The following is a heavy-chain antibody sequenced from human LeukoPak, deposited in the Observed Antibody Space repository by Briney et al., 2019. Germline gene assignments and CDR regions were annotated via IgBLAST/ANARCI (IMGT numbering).Heavy chain of an antibody. CDR2: LSTDSDDT. D-gene: IGHD6-13*01. CDR3: ARGGAAAETSGFDH. CDR1: GYAFTSHD. J-gene: IGHJ4*02. Sequence: ASVKVSCEVFGYAFTSHDINWVRQAPGQGLEWMGWLSTDSDDTGYAQKFQGRVSMTRDNSIDTAYMELRGLKSDDTAVYYCARGGAAAETSGFDHWGRGTLVIVSA. V-gene: IGHV1-8*01.